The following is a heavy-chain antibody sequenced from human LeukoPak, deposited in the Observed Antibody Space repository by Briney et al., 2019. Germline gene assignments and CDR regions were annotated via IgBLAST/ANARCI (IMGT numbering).Heavy chain of an antibody. V-gene: IGHV6-1*01. CDR3: TRDLGNTGWYTFDF. D-gene: IGHD6-19*01. J-gene: IGHJ4*02. CDR2: TYYRSKWYF. Sequence: SQTLSLTCAISGDSVSSINGAWNWIRQSPSRGLEWVGRTYYRSKWYFDYAESLKGRVTISPDTSKNQFSLQLNSVFPEDTAIYYCTRDLGNTGWYTFDFWGQGTLVTVSS. CDR1: GDSVSSINGA.